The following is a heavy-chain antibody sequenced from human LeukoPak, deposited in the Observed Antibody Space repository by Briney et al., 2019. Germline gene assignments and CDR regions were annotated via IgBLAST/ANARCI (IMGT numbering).Heavy chain of an antibody. CDR3: ARLGDSSGYYCYFDY. Sequence: GESLKISCKGSGYSFTSYWIGWVRQMPGKGLGWMGIIYPGDSDTRYSPYFQGQVTISADKSISTAYLQWSSLKASDTAMYYCARLGDSSGYYCYFDYWGQGTLVTVSS. V-gene: IGHV5-51*01. CDR1: GYSFTSYW. J-gene: IGHJ4*02. D-gene: IGHD3-22*01. CDR2: IYPGDSDT.